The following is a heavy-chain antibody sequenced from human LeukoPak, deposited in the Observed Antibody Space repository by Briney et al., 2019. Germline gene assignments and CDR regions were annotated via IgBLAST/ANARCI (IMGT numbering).Heavy chain of an antibody. CDR2: IRSKANSYAT. J-gene: IGHJ4*02. CDR3: ARGSEIRSFDY. V-gene: IGHV3-73*01. CDR1: GFTFSGSA. D-gene: IGHD5-24*01. Sequence: GGSLKLSCAASGFTFSGSAMHWVRQASGKGLEWVGRIRSKANSYATAYAASVKGRFTISRDDSKNTAYLQMNSLKTEDTAVYYCARGSEIRSFDYWGQGTLVTVSS.